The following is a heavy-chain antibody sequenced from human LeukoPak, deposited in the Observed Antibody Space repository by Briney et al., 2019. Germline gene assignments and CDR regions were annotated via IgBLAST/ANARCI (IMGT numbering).Heavy chain of an antibody. D-gene: IGHD6-6*01. CDR3: ARGRQLISTDAFDI. CDR1: GGSLSSYY. V-gene: IGHV4-59*01. Sequence: SETLSLTCTVSGGSLSSYYWSWIRQPPGKGLEWIGYIYYSGSTNYNPSLKSRVTISVDTSKNQFSLKLSSVTAADTAVYYCARGRQLISTDAFDIWGQGTMVTVSS. CDR2: IYYSGST. J-gene: IGHJ3*02.